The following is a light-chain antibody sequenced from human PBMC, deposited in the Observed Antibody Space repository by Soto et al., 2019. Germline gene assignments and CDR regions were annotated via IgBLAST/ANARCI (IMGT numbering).Light chain of an antibody. CDR2: EVS. Sequence: QSALTQPASVSGSPGQSITISCTGTSSDVGGYNYVSWYQQHPGKAPKLVIYEVSNRPSGVSNRFSGSKSGNTASLTISGLQAEDEADYYCSSYTRSNTHVFGTGTKLTVL. CDR1: SSDVGGYNY. V-gene: IGLV2-14*01. J-gene: IGLJ1*01. CDR3: SSYTRSNTHV.